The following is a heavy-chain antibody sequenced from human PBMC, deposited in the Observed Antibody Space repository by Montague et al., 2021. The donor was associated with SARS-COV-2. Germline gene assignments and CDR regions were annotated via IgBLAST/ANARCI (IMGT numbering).Heavy chain of an antibody. CDR3: AKVGDILTGYSLINLDA. V-gene: IGHV3-23*03. D-gene: IGHD3-9*01. J-gene: IGHJ5*02. CDR1: GFTFSNSP. Sequence: SLRLSCAASGFTFSNSPMNWVRQAPGKGLEWVSVIHSAGRGTYYADSVQGRFTISRDNLKNTVYLQMNSLRDVDTALYYCAKVGDILTGYSLINLDAWGQGTLVVVSS. CDR2: IHSAGRGT.